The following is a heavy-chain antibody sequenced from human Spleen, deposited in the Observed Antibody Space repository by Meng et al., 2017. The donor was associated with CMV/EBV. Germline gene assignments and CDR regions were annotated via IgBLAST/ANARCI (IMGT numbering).Heavy chain of an antibody. CDR1: GYLFSGSA. CDR3: ARSRKYSGTLFDY. Sequence: GGSLRLSCAASGYLFSGSAIHWVRQAPGKGLEWVANIKQDGSEKYYVDSVRGRFTISRDNAKNSLYLQMNSLRAEDTAVYYCARSRKYSGTLFDYWGQGTLVTVSS. CDR2: IKQDGSEK. J-gene: IGHJ4*02. D-gene: IGHD1-26*01. V-gene: IGHV3-7*03.